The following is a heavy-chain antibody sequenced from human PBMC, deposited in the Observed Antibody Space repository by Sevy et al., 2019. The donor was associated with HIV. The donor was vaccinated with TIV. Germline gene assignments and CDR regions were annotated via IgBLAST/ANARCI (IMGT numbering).Heavy chain of an antibody. J-gene: IGHJ3*02. CDR3: TTAPYIVGVTAIKPYAFDI. D-gene: IGHD2-21*02. CDR1: GFTFSNAW. CDR2: IKSKTDGGTT. V-gene: IGHV3-15*01. Sequence: GGSLRLSCAASGFTFSNAWMSWVRQAPGKGLEWVGRIKSKTDGGTTDYAAPVKGSFTSSRDDSKKTVYLQMNSLKTEETAVYYCTTAPYIVGVTAIKPYAFDIWGQGTMVTVSS.